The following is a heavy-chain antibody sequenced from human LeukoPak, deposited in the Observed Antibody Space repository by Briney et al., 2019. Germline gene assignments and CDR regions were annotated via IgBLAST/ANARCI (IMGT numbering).Heavy chain of an antibody. Sequence: TGGSLRLSCAASGFTFSDYYMSWIRQAPGKGLEWVSYISSSGSTIYYADSVKGRFTISRDNAKNSLYLHMNSLRAEDTAVYYCARGGEYSSSLPFDYWGQGTLVTVSS. V-gene: IGHV3-11*01. J-gene: IGHJ4*02. CDR2: ISSSGSTI. CDR1: GFTFSDYY. D-gene: IGHD6-6*01. CDR3: ARGGEYSSSLPFDY.